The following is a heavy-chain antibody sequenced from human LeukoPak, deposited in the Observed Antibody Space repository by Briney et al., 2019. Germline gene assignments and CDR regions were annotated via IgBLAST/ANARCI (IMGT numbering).Heavy chain of an antibody. Sequence: NAGGSLRLSCAASGFTFSDYYMSWIRQAPGKGLEWVSYISTSGSTIYYADSVKGRFTISRDNAKNSLYLQMNSLRAEDTAVYYCARGLLNWEYSNTFDYWGQGTLMTVSS. CDR2: ISTSGSTI. CDR1: GFTFSDYY. V-gene: IGHV3-11*04. J-gene: IGHJ4*02. D-gene: IGHD6-6*01. CDR3: ARGLLNWEYSNTFDY.